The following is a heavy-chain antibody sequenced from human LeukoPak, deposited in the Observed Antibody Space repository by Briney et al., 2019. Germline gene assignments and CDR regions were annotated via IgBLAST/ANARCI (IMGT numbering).Heavy chain of an antibody. D-gene: IGHD3-10*01. J-gene: IGHJ5*02. CDR1: GGSFSGYY. Sequence: SETLSLTCAVYGGSFSGYYWSWIRQPPGKGLEWIWEINHSGSTNYNPSLKSRVTISVDTSKNQFSLKLSSVPAADTAVYYCARRGMVRGVMVPIWFDPWGQGTLVTVSS. CDR3: ARRGMVRGVMVPIWFDP. CDR2: INHSGST. V-gene: IGHV4-34*01.